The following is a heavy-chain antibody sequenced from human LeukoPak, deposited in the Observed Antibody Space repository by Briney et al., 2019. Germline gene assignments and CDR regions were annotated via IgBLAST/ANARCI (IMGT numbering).Heavy chain of an antibody. V-gene: IGHV4-59*01. Sequence: GSLRLSCAVSGFTFSNYRMSWVRQAPGKGLEWIGYIYHSGNTNYTPSLKSRVTISVDTSKKQFSLKLTSVTAADTAVYYCARGDTIYRLWGQGTLVTVSS. CDR2: IYHSGNT. J-gene: IGHJ4*02. CDR1: GFTFSNYR. D-gene: IGHD3-3*01. CDR3: ARGDTIYRL.